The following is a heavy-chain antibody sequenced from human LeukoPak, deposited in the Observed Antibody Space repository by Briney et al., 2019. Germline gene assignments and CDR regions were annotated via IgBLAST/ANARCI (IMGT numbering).Heavy chain of an antibody. J-gene: IGHJ4*02. CDR2: ISDSGDNT. CDR1: GFTFSSYA. D-gene: IGHD3-3*01. Sequence: GGSLRLSCVASGFTFSSYAMSWVRQAPGKGLEWVSTISDSGDNTYYADSVKGRFTISRDNSKNTLYLQMNSLRAEDTAVYYCAKADSITIFGVIRHVDYWGQGTLVTVSA. CDR3: AKADSITIFGVIRHVDY. V-gene: IGHV3-23*01.